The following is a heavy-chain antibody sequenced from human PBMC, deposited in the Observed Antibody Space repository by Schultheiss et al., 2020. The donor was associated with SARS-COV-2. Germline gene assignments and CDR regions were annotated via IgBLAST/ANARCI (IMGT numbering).Heavy chain of an antibody. V-gene: IGHV4-34*01. J-gene: IGHJ5*02. CDR2: INHSGST. CDR3: ARHHGGGKYWFDP. CDR1: GGSFSGYY. Sequence: SQTLSLTCAVYGGSFSGYYWSWIRQPPGKGLEWIGEINHSGSTNYNPSLKSRVTISVDTSKNQFSLKLSSVTAADTAVYYCARHHGGGKYWFDPWGQGTLVTVSS. D-gene: IGHD4-23*01.